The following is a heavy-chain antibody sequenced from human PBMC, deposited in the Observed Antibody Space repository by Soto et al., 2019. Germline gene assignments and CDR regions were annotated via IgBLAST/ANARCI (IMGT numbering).Heavy chain of an antibody. CDR2: IDTSGTKI. Sequence: QVQLVESGGDLVKPGGSLRLSCAASGYTFSDYYMSWIRQAPGKGLEWISYIDTSGTKIYYADSVKGRFTITRDNAKNSLYLEMNSLRAEGPAVYYCASHYEMWIGYLSPVDYWAEGTLVTVSS. J-gene: IGHJ4*02. D-gene: IGHD4-17*01. V-gene: IGHV3-11*01. CDR1: GYTFSDYY. CDR3: ASHYEMWIGYLSPVDY.